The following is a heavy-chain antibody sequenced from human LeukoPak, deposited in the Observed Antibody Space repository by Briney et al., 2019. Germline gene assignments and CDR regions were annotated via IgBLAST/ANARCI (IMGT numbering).Heavy chain of an antibody. Sequence: GESLKISCTGSGYSFISYWIGWVRQMPGKGLEWMGIIYPGDSDTRYSPSFQGQVTISVDKSISTAYLQWSSLKASDTAMYYCARPIAAAGTDLGYWGQGTLVTVSS. CDR2: IYPGDSDT. CDR3: ARPIAAAGTDLGY. D-gene: IGHD6-13*01. J-gene: IGHJ4*02. CDR1: GYSFISYW. V-gene: IGHV5-51*01.